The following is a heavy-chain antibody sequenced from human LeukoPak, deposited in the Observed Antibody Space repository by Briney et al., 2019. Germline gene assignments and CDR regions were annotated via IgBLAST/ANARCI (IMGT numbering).Heavy chain of an antibody. V-gene: IGHV1-24*01. J-gene: IGHJ5*02. Sequence: GVSVKVSCKVSGYTLTELSMHWVRQAPGKGLEWMGGFDPEDGETIYAQKFQGRVTMTEDTSTDTAYMELSSLRSEDTAVYYCAMARSEITFRLNWFDPWGQGTLVTVSS. D-gene: IGHD3-16*01. CDR2: FDPEDGET. CDR1: GYTLTELS. CDR3: AMARSEITFRLNWFDP.